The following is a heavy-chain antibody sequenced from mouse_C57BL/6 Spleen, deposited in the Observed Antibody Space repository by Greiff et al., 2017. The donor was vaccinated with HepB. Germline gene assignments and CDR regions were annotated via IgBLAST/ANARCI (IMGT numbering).Heavy chain of an antibody. CDR2: ISSGGSYT. CDR3: ARRGDDYDWYYFDY. CDR1: GFTFSSYG. V-gene: IGHV5-6*01. D-gene: IGHD2-4*01. Sequence: EVKVVESGGDLVKPGGSLKLSCAASGFTFSSYGMSWVRQTPDKRLEWVATISSGGSYTYYPDSVKGRFTISRDNAKNTLYLQMSSLKSEDTAMYYCARRGDDYDWYYFDYWGQGTTLTVSS. J-gene: IGHJ2*01.